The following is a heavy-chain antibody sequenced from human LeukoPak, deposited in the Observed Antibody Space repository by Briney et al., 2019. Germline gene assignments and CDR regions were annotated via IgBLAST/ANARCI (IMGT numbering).Heavy chain of an antibody. CDR2: ISSSSSYT. Sequence: GGSLRLSCAASGFTFSDYYMSWIRQAPGKGLEWVSYISSSSSYTNYADSVKGRFTISRDNSKNTLYLQMNNLRADDTALYYCAKDRVSYYNSVGYYFDYWGQGNLVTVSS. CDR1: GFTFSDYY. J-gene: IGHJ4*02. V-gene: IGHV3-11*05. CDR3: AKDRVSYYNSVGYYFDY. D-gene: IGHD3-22*01.